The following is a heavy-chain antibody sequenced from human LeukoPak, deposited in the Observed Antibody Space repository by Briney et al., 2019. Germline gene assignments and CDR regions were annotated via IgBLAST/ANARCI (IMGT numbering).Heavy chain of an antibody. V-gene: IGHV4-34*01. CDR2: INHSGST. D-gene: IGHD3-16*02. J-gene: IGHJ4*02. CDR3: ARGPTYYDYVWGNYRPRGSSGFDY. Sequence: PSETLSLTCAVYGGSFSGYYWSWIRQPPGRGLEWIGEINHSGSTNYNPSLKSRVTISVDTSKNQFSLKLSSVTAADTAVYYCARGPTYYDYVWGNYRPRGSSGFDYWGQGTLVTVSS. CDR1: GGSFSGYY.